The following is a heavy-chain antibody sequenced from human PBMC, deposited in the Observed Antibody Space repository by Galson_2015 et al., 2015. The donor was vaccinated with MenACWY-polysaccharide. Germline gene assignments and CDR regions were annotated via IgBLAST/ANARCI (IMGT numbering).Heavy chain of an antibody. V-gene: IGHV3-23*01. CDR3: ARVRYSTGKYQFDY. CDR1: GFTFSGSG. Sequence: SLRLSCAASGFTFSGSGMGWVRRAPGRGLQWVSSITGSGDRTFYADSVKGRFTISRDNSKNTLFLQLNGLRAEDTAVYYCARVRYSTGKYQFDYWGQGTLVAVSS. CDR2: ITGSGDRT. D-gene: IGHD2-2*01. J-gene: IGHJ4*02.